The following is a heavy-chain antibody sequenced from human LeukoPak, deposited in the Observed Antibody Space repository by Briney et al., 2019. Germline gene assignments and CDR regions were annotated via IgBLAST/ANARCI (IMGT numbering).Heavy chain of an antibody. V-gene: IGHV4-59*01. Sequence: SETLSLTCTVSGDSISSYYWSWIRQPPGKGLEWIGYIYYSGSTNYNPSLRSRVTISVGTSKNQFSLKLTSVTAADTAVYYCARDPSGSYYAGSYNYYYGMDVWGQGTTVTVSS. D-gene: IGHD1-26*01. J-gene: IGHJ6*02. CDR2: IYYSGST. CDR3: ARDPSGSYYAGSYNYYYGMDV. CDR1: GDSISSYY.